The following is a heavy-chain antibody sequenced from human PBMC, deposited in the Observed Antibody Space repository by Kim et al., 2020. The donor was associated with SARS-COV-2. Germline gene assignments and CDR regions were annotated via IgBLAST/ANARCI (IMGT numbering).Heavy chain of an antibody. Sequence: SETLSLTCTVSGGSISSSSYYWGWIRQPPGKGLEWIGSIYYSGSTYYNPSLKSRVTISVDTSKNQFSLKLSSVTAADTAVYYCARLIPNPRFGPDRWYFDYWGQGTLVTVSS. CDR2: IYYSGST. V-gene: IGHV4-39*01. D-gene: IGHD3-10*01. J-gene: IGHJ4*02. CDR3: ARLIPNPRFGPDRWYFDY. CDR1: GGSISSSSYY.